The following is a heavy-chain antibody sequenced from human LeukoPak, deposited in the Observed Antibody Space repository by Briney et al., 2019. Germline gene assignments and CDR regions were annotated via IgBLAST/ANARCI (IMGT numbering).Heavy chain of an antibody. Sequence: AGGSLRLSCAASGFTFSNYGMHWVRQAPGKGLECVVFIHYDGTNKYYADSVKGRFTISRDNSRDTMYLQMNSLRPEDTAVYFCAKDLFTMVRGENFDYWGQGTLVTVSS. CDR1: GFTFSNYG. J-gene: IGHJ4*02. CDR2: IHYDGTNK. CDR3: AKDLFTMVRGENFDY. D-gene: IGHD3-10*01. V-gene: IGHV3-30*02.